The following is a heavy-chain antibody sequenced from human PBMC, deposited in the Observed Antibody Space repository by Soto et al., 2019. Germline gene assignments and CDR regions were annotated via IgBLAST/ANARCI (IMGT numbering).Heavy chain of an antibody. CDR1: GGSISSGGYS. D-gene: IGHD3-10*01. CDR2: IYHSGST. Sequence: PSETLSLTCAVSGGSISSGGYSWSWILQPPGKGLEWIGYIYHSGSTYYNPSLKSRVTISVDRSKNQFSLKLSSVTAADTAVYYCARDYYYGSGSSSWFDPWGQGTLVTVSS. CDR3: ARDYYYGSGSSSWFDP. V-gene: IGHV4-30-2*01. J-gene: IGHJ5*02.